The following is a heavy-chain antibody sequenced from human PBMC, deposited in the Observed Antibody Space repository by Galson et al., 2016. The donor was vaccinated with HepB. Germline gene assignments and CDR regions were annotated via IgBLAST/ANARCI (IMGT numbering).Heavy chain of an antibody. CDR3: AKDGPNYGDYDGWFDP. D-gene: IGHD4-17*01. Sequence: SLRLSCAASGFTFSNYGMHWVRQAPGKGLEWVAFISYDGSNKYYADSVKGRFTISRDNFKNTLYLQMNSLRAEDTAVYYCAKDGPNYGDYDGWFDPWGQGTLVTVSS. CDR2: ISYDGSNK. CDR1: GFTFSNYG. V-gene: IGHV3-30*18. J-gene: IGHJ5*02.